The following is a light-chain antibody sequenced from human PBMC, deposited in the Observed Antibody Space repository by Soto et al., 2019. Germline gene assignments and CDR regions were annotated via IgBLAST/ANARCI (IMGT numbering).Light chain of an antibody. CDR3: QQAYSFPIT. CDR2: AAS. Sequence: DIQMTQSPSTLSASVGDRVTITCRASQSIAAYLAWYQHKPGRAPELLIHAASSLQSGVPSRFSGSGSGTDFTLTINSLQPEDFATYYCQQAYSFPITFGQGTRLEIK. CDR1: QSIAAY. V-gene: IGKV1-12*01. J-gene: IGKJ5*01.